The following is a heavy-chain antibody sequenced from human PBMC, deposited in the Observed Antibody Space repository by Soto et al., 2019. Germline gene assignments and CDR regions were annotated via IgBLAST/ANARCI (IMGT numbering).Heavy chain of an antibody. J-gene: IGHJ5*02. V-gene: IGHV1-8*01. Sequence: GASVKVSCKASGYTFTSYDINWVRQATGQGLEWMGWMNPNSGNTGYAQKFQGRVTMTRNTSISTAYMELSSLRSEDTAVYYCARDLNYDILTGYQGDDPWGQGTLVTVSS. CDR2: MNPNSGNT. D-gene: IGHD3-9*01. CDR3: ARDLNYDILTGYQGDDP. CDR1: GYTFTSYD.